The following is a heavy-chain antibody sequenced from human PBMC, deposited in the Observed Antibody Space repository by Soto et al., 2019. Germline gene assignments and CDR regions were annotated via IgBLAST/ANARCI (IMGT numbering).Heavy chain of an antibody. Sequence: QVQLVLSGAEVKKPGASVKVSCKASGYTFTSYGISWVRQAPGQVLEWMGWISAYNGNTNYAQKLQCGGTMTTDKSNSTDYMELRSLRNDDTVVYYCERYEYGEPGYWGQGTLVTVSA. CDR2: ISAYNGNT. V-gene: IGHV1-18*01. CDR3: ERYEYGEPGY. J-gene: IGHJ4*02. D-gene: IGHD4-17*01. CDR1: GYTFTSYG.